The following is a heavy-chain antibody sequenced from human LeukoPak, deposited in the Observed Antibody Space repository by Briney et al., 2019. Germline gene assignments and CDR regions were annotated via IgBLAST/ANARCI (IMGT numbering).Heavy chain of an antibody. CDR2: INHSGST. D-gene: IGHD3-3*01. CDR3: ARGSGLSIFGVVTRPIDY. V-gene: IGHV4-34*01. Sequence: SETLSLTCAVYGGSFSGYYWSWIRQPPGKGLEWIGEINHSGSTNYNPSLKSRVTISVDTSKNQFSLKLSSVTAADTAVYYCARGSGLSIFGVVTRPIDYWGQGTLVTVSS. CDR1: GGSFSGYY. J-gene: IGHJ4*02.